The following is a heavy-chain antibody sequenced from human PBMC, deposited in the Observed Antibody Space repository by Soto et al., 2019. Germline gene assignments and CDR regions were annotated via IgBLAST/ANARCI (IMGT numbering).Heavy chain of an antibody. J-gene: IGHJ6*02. CDR1: GGTFSSYA. CDR3: AHLATYYYYGMDV. Sequence: ASVKVSCKASGGTFSSYAISWVRQAPGQGLEWMGGIIPIFGTANYAQKFQGRVTITADESTSTAYMELSSLRSEDTAVYYCAHLATYYYYGMDVWGQGTTVTVSS. V-gene: IGHV1-69*13. CDR2: IIPIFGTA. D-gene: IGHD5-12*01.